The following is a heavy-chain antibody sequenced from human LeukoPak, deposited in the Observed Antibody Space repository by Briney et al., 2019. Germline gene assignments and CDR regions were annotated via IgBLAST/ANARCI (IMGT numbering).Heavy chain of an antibody. CDR2: IKQDGSEK. Sequence: PGGSLRLSCAASGFTFSNYWMSWVRQAPGKGLEWVANIKQDGSEKYYVDSVKGRFTISRDNAKNSLYLQMNSLRAEDTAVYYLPLVATTIDYWGQGTLVTGPS. CDR3: PLVATTIDY. V-gene: IGHV3-7*01. CDR1: GFTFSNYW. D-gene: IGHD5-12*01. J-gene: IGHJ4*02.